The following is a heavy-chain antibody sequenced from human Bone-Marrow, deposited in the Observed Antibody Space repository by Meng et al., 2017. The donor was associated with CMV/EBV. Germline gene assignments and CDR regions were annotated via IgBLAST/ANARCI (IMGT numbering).Heavy chain of an antibody. D-gene: IGHD4-23*01. CDR1: GGTFRSYA. CDR3: ARAGYGGNSPVDY. CDR2: IIPIFGTA. J-gene: IGHJ4*02. V-gene: IGHV1-69*05. Sequence: KASGGTFRSYAISGVRQAPGQGLEWMGGIIPIFGTANYAQKFQGRVTITTDESTSTAYMELSSLRSEDAAVYYCARAGYGGNSPVDYWGQGTLVTVSS.